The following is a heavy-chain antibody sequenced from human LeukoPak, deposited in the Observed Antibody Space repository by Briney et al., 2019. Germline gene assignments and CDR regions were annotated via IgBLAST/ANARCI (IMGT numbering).Heavy chain of an antibody. V-gene: IGHV6-1*01. J-gene: IGHJ6*02. Sequence: SQTLSLTFAISGDSVSSNSVAWNWIRQSPSRGLEGLGSTYYRSRWYNDYAVSVRSRITINPDTSKNQFSLQLNSVTPEDTAVYYCTRGEIYRGPRDIDVWGQGTTVTVSS. CDR3: TRGEIYRGPRDIDV. CDR2: TYYRSRWYN. D-gene: IGHD1-14*01. CDR1: GDSVSSNSVA.